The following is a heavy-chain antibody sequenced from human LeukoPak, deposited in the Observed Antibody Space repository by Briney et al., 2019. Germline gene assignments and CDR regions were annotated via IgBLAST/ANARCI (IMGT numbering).Heavy chain of an antibody. V-gene: IGHV3-30*04. CDR3: ARSGRQWLVSYFDY. Sequence: PGGSLRLSCAASGFTFSSYAMHWVRQAPGKGLEWVAVISYDGSNKYYADSVKGRFTISRDNSKNTLYLQMNSLRAEDTAVYYCARSGRQWLVSYFDYWGQGTLVTVSS. D-gene: IGHD6-19*01. J-gene: IGHJ4*02. CDR2: ISYDGSNK. CDR1: GFTFSSYA.